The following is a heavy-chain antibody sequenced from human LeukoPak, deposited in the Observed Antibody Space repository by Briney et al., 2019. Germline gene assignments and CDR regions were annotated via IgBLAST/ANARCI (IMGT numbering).Heavy chain of an antibody. V-gene: IGHV3-23*01. CDR2: ISGSGGST. CDR1: GFTFSSYA. D-gene: IGHD3-10*01. J-gene: IGHJ4*02. Sequence: GGSLRLSCAASGFTFSSYAMSWVRQAPGKGLEWVSGISGSGGSTYYADSVKGRFTISRDNTKNTLYLQMDSLRAEDTAVYYCAKALLWPVYFDCWGQGTLVTVSS. CDR3: AKALLWPVYFDC.